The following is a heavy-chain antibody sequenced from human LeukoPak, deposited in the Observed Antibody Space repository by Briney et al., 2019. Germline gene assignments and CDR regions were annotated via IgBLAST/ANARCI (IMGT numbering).Heavy chain of an antibody. D-gene: IGHD6-19*01. V-gene: IGHV4-59*08. Sequence: PSETLSLTCTVSGGSISSYYWSWIRQPPGKGLEWIGYIYYSGSTNYNPSLKSRVTISVDTSKNQFSLKLSSVTVADTAVYYCARPYSSGWNHMADFQYWGQGTLVTVSS. J-gene: IGHJ1*01. CDR1: GGSISSYY. CDR2: IYYSGST. CDR3: ARPYSSGWNHMADFQY.